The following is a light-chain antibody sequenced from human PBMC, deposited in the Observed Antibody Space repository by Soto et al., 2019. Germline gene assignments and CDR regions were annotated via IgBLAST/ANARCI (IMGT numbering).Light chain of an antibody. CDR1: QSVSSSY. V-gene: IGKV3-20*01. Sequence: EIVLTQSPGTLSLSPGERATLSCRASQSVSSSYLAWYQQKPGQAPRLLIYGASSRATGIPDRFSGSGSGTDFTLTISGLEPDDVAVYYCQQDDSSPLTFGGGTQVEFK. J-gene: IGKJ4*01. CDR2: GAS. CDR3: QQDDSSPLT.